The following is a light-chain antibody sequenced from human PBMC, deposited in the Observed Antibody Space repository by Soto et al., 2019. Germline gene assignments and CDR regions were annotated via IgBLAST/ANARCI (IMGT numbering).Light chain of an antibody. CDR1: SSDVGLYDC. Sequence: QSVLTQPASVSGSPGQSITISCTGTSSDVGLYDCVSWYQQHPGKAPQLMIYAVSNRPSGVSNRSSASKSGNTASLFISGLQAEDEADYYCSSYTSDSSYVFGSGTKVTVL. CDR2: AVS. CDR3: SSYTSDSSYV. J-gene: IGLJ1*01. V-gene: IGLV2-14*01.